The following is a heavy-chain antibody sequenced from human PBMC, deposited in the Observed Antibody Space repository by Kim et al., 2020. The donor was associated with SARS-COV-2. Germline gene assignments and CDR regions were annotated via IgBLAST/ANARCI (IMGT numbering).Heavy chain of an antibody. J-gene: IGHJ4*02. Sequence: GGSLRLSCAASGFTFSSYWMSWVRQAPGKGLEWVAKIKEDGSEKYYVDSVKGRFTISRDNAKNSLYLQMNSLRVEDTAVYYCAGDWDYSLGYWGQGTLVTVSS. D-gene: IGHD1-7*01. CDR3: AGDWDYSLGY. CDR1: GFTFSSYW. CDR2: IKEDGSEK. V-gene: IGHV3-7*01.